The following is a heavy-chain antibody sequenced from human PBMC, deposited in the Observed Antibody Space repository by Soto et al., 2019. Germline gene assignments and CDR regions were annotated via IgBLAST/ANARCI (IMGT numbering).Heavy chain of an antibody. J-gene: IGHJ4*02. CDR1: GGSISSSSYY. CDR2: IYYSGST. Sequence: QLQLQESGPGLVKPSENLYLTCTVSGGSISSSSYYWGWIRQPPGKGLEWIGSIYYSGSTYYHPSLKSRVTISLDTSKHQCFLKLSSVTAADTAVYYCASPLVYSCYDYYPFWDYWGQGTLVTVST. V-gene: IGHV4-39*01. D-gene: IGHD5-12*01. CDR3: ASPLVYSCYDYYPFWDY.